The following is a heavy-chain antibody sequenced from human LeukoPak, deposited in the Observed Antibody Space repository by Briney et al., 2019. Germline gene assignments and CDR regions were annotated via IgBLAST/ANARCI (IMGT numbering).Heavy chain of an antibody. D-gene: IGHD2-21*02. V-gene: IGHV1-24*01. Sequence: GASVKVSCKVSGYTLTELSMHWVRQAPGKGLEWMGGFDPEDGETIYAQKFQGRVTMTEDTSTDTAYMELRSLRSDDTAVYYCARTEWVGTYWFDPWGQGTLVTVSS. J-gene: IGHJ5*02. CDR2: FDPEDGET. CDR3: ARTEWVGTYWFDP. CDR1: GYTLTELS.